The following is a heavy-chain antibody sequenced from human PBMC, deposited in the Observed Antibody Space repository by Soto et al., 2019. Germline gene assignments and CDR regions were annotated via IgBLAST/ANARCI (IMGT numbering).Heavy chain of an antibody. Sequence: SVKVSCKASGFTFTSSAVQWVRQARGQRLEWIGWIVVGSGNTNYAQKFQERVTITRDMSTSTAYMELSSLRSEDTAVYYCAADSYYDSSGYYPAAFDIWGQGTMVTVSS. CDR1: GFTFTSSA. CDR2: IVVGSGNT. D-gene: IGHD3-22*01. J-gene: IGHJ3*02. V-gene: IGHV1-58*01. CDR3: AADSYYDSSGYYPAAFDI.